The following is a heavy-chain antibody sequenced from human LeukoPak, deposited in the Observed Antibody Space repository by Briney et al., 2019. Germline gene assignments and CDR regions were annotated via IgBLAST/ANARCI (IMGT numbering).Heavy chain of an antibody. CDR3: ARFAAGGSYYYYMDV. J-gene: IGHJ6*03. CDR1: GFSFSGHG. Sequence: GGSLRLSCAASGFSFSGHGMHWVRQAPGKGLEWVAFIRYDGSDQYYADSVKGRFTISRDNAKNSLYLQMNSLRADDTAVYYCARFAAGGSYYYYMDVWGKGTTVTVSS. V-gene: IGHV3-30*02. D-gene: IGHD3-10*01. CDR2: IRYDGSDQ.